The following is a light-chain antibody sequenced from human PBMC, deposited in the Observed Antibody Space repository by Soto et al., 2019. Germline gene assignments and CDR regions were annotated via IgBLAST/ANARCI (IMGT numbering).Light chain of an antibody. CDR1: SSDVGSHNL. V-gene: IGLV2-23*01. Sequence: QSALTQPASVSGSPGQSITISCTGTSSDVGSHNLVSWYQQFPGKAPKLIIFEASKRPSGVSNRFSGSKSGSTASLTISGLQAEDEDDYYCCSNAAGSTYVFGSGTKVTVL. CDR3: CSNAAGSTYV. J-gene: IGLJ1*01. CDR2: EAS.